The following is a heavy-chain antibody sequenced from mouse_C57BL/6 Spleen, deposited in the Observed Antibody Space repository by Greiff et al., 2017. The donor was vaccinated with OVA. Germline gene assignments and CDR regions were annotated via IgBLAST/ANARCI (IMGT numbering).Heavy chain of an antibody. CDR3: AREGSYGKYYAMDY. V-gene: IGHV1-55*01. CDR2: IYPGSGST. Sequence: VQLQQPGAELVKPGASVKMSCKASGYTFTSYWITWVKQRPGQGLEWIGDIYPGSGSTNYNENFKSKATLTVDTSSSTAIMQLSSLTSEDSAVYYCAREGSYGKYYAMDYWGQGTSVTVSS. CDR1: GYTFTSYW. J-gene: IGHJ4*01. D-gene: IGHD2-1*01.